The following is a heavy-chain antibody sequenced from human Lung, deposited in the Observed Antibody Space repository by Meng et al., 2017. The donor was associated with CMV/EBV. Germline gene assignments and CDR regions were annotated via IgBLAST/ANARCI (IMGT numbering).Heavy chain of an antibody. CDR1: GYTFTGYY. Sequence: SVKVSXKASGYTFTGYYMHWVRQAPGQGLEWMGWINPNSGGTNYAQKFQGRVTMTRDTSISTAYMELSRLGSDDTAVYYCARVGERAMVYYFYYWGQGTLVTVSS. J-gene: IGHJ4*02. CDR3: ARVGERAMVYYFYY. D-gene: IGHD5-18*01. V-gene: IGHV1-2*02. CDR2: INPNSGGT.